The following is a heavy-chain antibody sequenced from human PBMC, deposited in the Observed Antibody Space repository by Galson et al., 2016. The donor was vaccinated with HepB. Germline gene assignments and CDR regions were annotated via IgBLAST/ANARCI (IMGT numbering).Heavy chain of an antibody. J-gene: IGHJ4*02. Sequence: SLRLSCAASGFSFSDYHMSWIRQAPGKGLEWISYISRDSRYTKYADSVKGRFTISRDTAKNSLYLQMNSLSAEDTALYFCAGEDCAGDCVPTSFDYWGQGTLVSVSS. V-gene: IGHV3-11*06. CDR3: AGEDCAGDCVPTSFDY. D-gene: IGHD2-21*02. CDR1: GFSFSDYH. CDR2: ISRDSRYT.